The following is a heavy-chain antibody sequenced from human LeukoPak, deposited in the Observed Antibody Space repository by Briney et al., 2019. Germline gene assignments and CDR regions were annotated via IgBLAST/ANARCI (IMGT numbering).Heavy chain of an antibody. Sequence: GGSLRLSCAASGFTFSSYSMNWVRQAPGKGLEWVSSISSSSSYIYYADSVKGRFTISRDNAKNSLSLEMNTLRAEDTAVYYCASDSSSGWYYWGQGTLVTVSS. CDR1: GFTFSSYS. CDR3: ASDSSSGWYY. D-gene: IGHD6-19*01. V-gene: IGHV3-21*04. J-gene: IGHJ4*02. CDR2: ISSSSSYI.